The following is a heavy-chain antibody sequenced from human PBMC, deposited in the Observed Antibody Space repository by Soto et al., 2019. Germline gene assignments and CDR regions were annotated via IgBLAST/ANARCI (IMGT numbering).Heavy chain of an antibody. D-gene: IGHD6-6*01. V-gene: IGHV3-23*01. Sequence: EVQLLESGGGLVRPGGSLRLSCVASGFSFSGFAMSWVGQAPGKGLVWVSSITGTGVSIYYADSVRGRFTISRDNSKNTLYLQMSSLRAEDTARYYCAKDSIPYSSSYDLDHWGRGALVTVSS. CDR1: GFSFSGFA. J-gene: IGHJ4*02. CDR3: AKDSIPYSSSYDLDH. CDR2: ITGTGVSI.